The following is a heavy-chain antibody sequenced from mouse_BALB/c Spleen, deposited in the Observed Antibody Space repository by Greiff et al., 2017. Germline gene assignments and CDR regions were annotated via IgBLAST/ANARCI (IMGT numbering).Heavy chain of an antibody. Sequence: EVQGVESGGGLVQPGGSLKLSCAASGFTFSSYGMSWVRQTPDKRLELVATINSNGGSTYYPDSVKGRFTISRDNAKNTLYLQMSSLKSEDTAMYYCARDDYDWYFDVWGAGTTVTVSS. CDR2: INSNGGST. J-gene: IGHJ1*01. V-gene: IGHV5-6-3*01. CDR1: GFTFSSYG. D-gene: IGHD2-13*01. CDR3: ARDDYDWYFDV.